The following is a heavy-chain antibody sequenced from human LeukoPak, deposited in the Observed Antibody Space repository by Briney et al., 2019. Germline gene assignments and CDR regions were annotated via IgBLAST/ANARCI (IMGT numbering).Heavy chain of an antibody. CDR3: ARLQYSSSWEGFDY. J-gene: IGHJ4*02. CDR2: INHSGST. D-gene: IGHD6-13*01. Sequence: PSETLSLTCAVYGGSFSGYYWSWIRQPPGKGQEWIGEINHSGSTNYNPSLKSRVTISVDTSKNQFSLKLSSVTAADTAVYYCARLQYSSSWEGFDYWGQGTLVTVSS. V-gene: IGHV4-34*01. CDR1: GGSFSGYY.